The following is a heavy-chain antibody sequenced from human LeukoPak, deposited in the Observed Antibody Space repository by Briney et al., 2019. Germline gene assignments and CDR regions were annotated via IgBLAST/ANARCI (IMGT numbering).Heavy chain of an antibody. CDR2: IKQDGSEK. CDR1: GFTFSSYW. J-gene: IGHJ4*02. V-gene: IGHV3-7*01. Sequence: GGSLRLSCAASGFTFSSYWMSWVRQAPGKGLEWVANIKQDGSEKYYVDSVKGRFTISRDNAKNSLYLQMNSLRAEDTAVYYCARLYYYDSSGHFDYWGQGTLVTVSS. CDR3: ARLYYYDSSGHFDY. D-gene: IGHD3-22*01.